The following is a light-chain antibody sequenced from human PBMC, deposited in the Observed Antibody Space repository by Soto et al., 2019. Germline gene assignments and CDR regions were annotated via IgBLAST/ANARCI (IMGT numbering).Light chain of an antibody. Sequence: QSALTQPPSASGSPGQSVTISCTGTSSDVGGYNYVSWYQQHPGKAPKLMIYDVSKRPSGVPDRFSGSKSDNTAFLTVSGLQAEDEAYYFCRSYARSNHLVFGGGTKLTVL. CDR1: SSDVGGYNY. CDR3: RSYARSNHLV. CDR2: DVS. V-gene: IGLV2-8*01. J-gene: IGLJ2*01.